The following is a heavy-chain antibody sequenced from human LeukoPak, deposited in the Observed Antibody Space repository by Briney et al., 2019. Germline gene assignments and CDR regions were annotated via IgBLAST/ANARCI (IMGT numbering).Heavy chain of an antibody. Sequence: SQTLSLTCTVPGGSISSGGYYWSWIRQHPGKGLEWIGYIYYSGSTYYNPSLKSRVTISVDTSKNQFSLKLSSVTAADTAVYYCARGYSGYDFRFDPWGQGTLVTVSS. CDR3: ARGYSGYDFRFDP. V-gene: IGHV4-31*03. CDR1: GGSISSGGYY. CDR2: IYYSGST. D-gene: IGHD5-12*01. J-gene: IGHJ5*02.